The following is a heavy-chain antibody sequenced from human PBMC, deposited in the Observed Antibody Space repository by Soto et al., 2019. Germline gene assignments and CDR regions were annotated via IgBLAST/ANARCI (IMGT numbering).Heavy chain of an antibody. CDR1: GFSLSTSGVG. D-gene: IGHD6-13*01. V-gene: IGHV2-5*02. Sequence: QITLKESGPTLVKPTQTLTLTCSFSGFSLSTSGVGVGWIRQPPGKTLEWLALIYWDDDKRYSPSLTSRLTVTKDNSKNQVVLTMTNVDPVDTATYYCAYRLTGIWFGPWGQGILVTVSS. CDR3: AYRLTGIWFGP. CDR2: IYWDDDK. J-gene: IGHJ5*02.